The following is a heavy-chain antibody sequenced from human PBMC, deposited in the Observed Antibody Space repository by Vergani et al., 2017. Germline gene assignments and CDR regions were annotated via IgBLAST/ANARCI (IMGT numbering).Heavy chain of an antibody. CDR2: ISKDGTHD. CDR3: AKDRPYYYDSSGYYVDSFDI. CDR1: GFGFKNFA. V-gene: IGHV3-30*18. J-gene: IGHJ3*02. D-gene: IGHD3-22*01. Sequence: QVSLVESGGGVVQPGRSLTLTCSASGFGFKNFAMHWVRQAPGKGLEWVATISKDGTHDYYEPSVRGRFAVSRDNFKNTMYLQMNSLRAEDTAVYYCAKDRPYYYDSSGYYVDSFDIWGQGTMVTVSS.